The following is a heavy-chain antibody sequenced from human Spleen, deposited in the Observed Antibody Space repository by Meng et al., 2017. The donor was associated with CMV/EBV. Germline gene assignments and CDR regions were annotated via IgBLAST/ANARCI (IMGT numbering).Heavy chain of an antibody. J-gene: IGHJ4*02. V-gene: IGHV1-69*13. CDR2: IIPIFGMA. D-gene: IGHD4-17*01. Sequence: SVKVSCKASGDTFSKYAISWVRQAPGQGLEWMGGIIPIFGMANYAEKFQGRVTMTLDESTSTAYMELSSLRSEDTALYYCASGPSDAYGDYFYFDYWGQGTLVTVSS. CDR1: GDTFSKYA. CDR3: ASGPSDAYGDYFYFDY.